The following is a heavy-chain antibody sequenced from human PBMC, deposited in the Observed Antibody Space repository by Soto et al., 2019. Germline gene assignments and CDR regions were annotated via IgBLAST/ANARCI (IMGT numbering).Heavy chain of an antibody. CDR3: ARESEDLTSNFDY. Sequence: GGSLRLSCAASGFTFTRYSMNWVRPAPGKGLEWVSSISSTTNYIYYGDSMKGRFTISRDNAKNSLYLEMNSLRAEDTAVYYCARESEDLTSNFDYWGQGTLVTVSS. CDR1: GFTFTRYS. J-gene: IGHJ4*02. V-gene: IGHV3-21*06. CDR2: ISSTTNYI.